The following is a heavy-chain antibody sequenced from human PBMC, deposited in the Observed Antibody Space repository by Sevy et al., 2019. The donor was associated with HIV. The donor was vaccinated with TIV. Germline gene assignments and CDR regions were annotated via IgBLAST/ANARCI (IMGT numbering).Heavy chain of an antibody. CDR2: ITDSGGDT. V-gene: IGHV3-23*01. CDR1: GFTFGSYA. J-gene: IGHJ4*02. CDR3: VKGSSPSRPYYFDY. Sequence: GGSLRLSCTASGFTFGSYAMSWVRQTPGQGLEWVTAITDSGGDTYHADSVKGRFTIASDNSKNTLYLQMASLRAEDTAVYYCVKGSSPSRPYYFDYWGQGTLVTVSS.